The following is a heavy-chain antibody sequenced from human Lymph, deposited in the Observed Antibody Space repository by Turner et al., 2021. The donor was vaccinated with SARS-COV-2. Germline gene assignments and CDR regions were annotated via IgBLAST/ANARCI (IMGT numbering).Heavy chain of an antibody. CDR2: INWNSGSR. CDR1: GFTFNDYA. J-gene: IGHJ4*02. CDR3: AKDLAGRYYSCFDS. Sequence: DVQLVESAGGLVQPVRSLRLSCAASGFTFNDYAMHWVRQGPGKGLWWVAGINWNSGSRAYAESVKGRFTISRDNAKNSLYLQMNSLRAEDTALYYCAKDLAGRYYSCFDSWGQGTLVTVSS. D-gene: IGHD1-26*01. V-gene: IGHV3-9*01.